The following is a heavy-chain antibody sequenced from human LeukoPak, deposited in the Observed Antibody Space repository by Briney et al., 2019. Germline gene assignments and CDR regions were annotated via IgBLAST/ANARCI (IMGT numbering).Heavy chain of an antibody. D-gene: IGHD6-6*01. CDR2: IYYSGRT. V-gene: IGHV4-59*13. CDR1: GGSISSYY. Sequence: SETLSLTYTVSGGSISSYYWSWIGQPPGKGLEWIGYIYYSGRTNYNPSLTSRVTISVDTSKNQFSLTLSSVTAADTVVYHCAGDKSSSFDYGGQGPLVTAS. CDR3: AGDKSSSFDY. J-gene: IGHJ4*02.